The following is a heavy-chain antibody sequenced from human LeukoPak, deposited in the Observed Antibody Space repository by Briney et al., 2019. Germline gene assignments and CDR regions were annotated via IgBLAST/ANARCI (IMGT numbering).Heavy chain of an antibody. CDR3: ARVRQAGGDAFDI. D-gene: IGHD3-10*01. J-gene: IGHJ3*02. CDR2: ISSSGSTI. V-gene: IGHV3-11*01. Sequence: GGSLRLSCATSGFTFSYYWMSWVRQAPGKGLEWVSYISSSGSTIYYADSVKGRFTISRDNAKNSLYLQMNSLRAEDTAVYYCARVRQAGGDAFDIWGQGTMVTVSS. CDR1: GFTFSYYW.